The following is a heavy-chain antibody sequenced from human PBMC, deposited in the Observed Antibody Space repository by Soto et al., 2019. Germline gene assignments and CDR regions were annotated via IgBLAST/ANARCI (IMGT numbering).Heavy chain of an antibody. D-gene: IGHD5-18*01. V-gene: IGHV1-18*01. CDR2: ISAYNGDT. Sequence: QVQLVQSGGEVKKPGASVKVSCKASGYTFTSFGITWVRQAPGHGLEWMGWISAYNGDTKYAQKVQGRVTMTTDTATHTAHMELRSLRPDDTAVYYCARGGDSYGYDYWGQGTLVTVSS. CDR3: ARGGDSYGYDY. J-gene: IGHJ4*02. CDR1: GYTFTSFG.